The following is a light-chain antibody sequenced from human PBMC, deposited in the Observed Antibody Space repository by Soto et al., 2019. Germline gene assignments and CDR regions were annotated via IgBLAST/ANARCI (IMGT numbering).Light chain of an antibody. CDR1: QSVSSY. CDR3: QQRSNWPRGPFT. J-gene: IGKJ3*01. Sequence: EIVLTQSPATLSLSPGERATLSCRASQSVSSYLAWYQQKPGQAPRLLIYDASNRATGIPARFSGSGSGTDFTLTISSLEPEDFAVYNCQQRSNWPRGPFTVGPGTKVDIK. CDR2: DAS. V-gene: IGKV3-11*01.